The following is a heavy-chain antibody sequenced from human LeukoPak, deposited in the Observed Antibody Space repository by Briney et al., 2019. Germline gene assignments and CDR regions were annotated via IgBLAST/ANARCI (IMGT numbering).Heavy chain of an antibody. J-gene: IGHJ5*02. V-gene: IGHV1-69*13. CDR1: RGTFSNYA. D-gene: IGHD2-2*02. CDR3: ARDRPGRYCSNTSCYTASPFDP. Sequence: SVKVSCKASRGTFSNYAISWVRQAPGQGLEWMGQIIPKFAIAHYAQKFQGRVTITADESTSTAYLELSSLGSEDTAVYYCARDRPGRYCSNTSCYTASPFDPWGQGTLVIVSS. CDR2: IIPKFAIA.